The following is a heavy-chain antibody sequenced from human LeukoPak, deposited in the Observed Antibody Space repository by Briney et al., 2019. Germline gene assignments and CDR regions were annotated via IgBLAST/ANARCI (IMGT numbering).Heavy chain of an antibody. D-gene: IGHD3-22*01. CDR3: ARLYYYDSSGSSTLIDY. J-gene: IGHJ4*02. CDR1: GYSFTSYW. V-gene: IGHV5-51*01. Sequence: GESLKISCKGSGYSFTSYWIGWVRQMPGKGLEWMGIIYPGDSDTRYSPSFQGQVTISADKSISTAYLQWSSLKASDTAMYYCARLYYYDSSGSSTLIDYWGQGTLVTVSS. CDR2: IYPGDSDT.